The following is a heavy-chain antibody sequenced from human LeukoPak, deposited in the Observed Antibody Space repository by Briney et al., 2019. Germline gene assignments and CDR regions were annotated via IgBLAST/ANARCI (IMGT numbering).Heavy chain of an antibody. CDR3: ARGLYNWNYGSHYYMDV. V-gene: IGHV4-34*01. Sequence: PSETLSLTCSVSGGSFNDYDWSWVRKAPGRGLQWIGEINQSGATNCDPSLKSRVTISVDTSKNQFSLKLSSVTAADTAVYYCARGLYNWNYGSHYYMDVWGKGTTVTVSS. J-gene: IGHJ6*03. CDR1: GGSFNDYD. CDR2: INQSGAT. D-gene: IGHD1-7*01.